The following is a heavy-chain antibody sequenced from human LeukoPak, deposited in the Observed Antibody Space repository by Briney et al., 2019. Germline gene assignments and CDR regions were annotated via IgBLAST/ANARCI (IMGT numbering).Heavy chain of an antibody. V-gene: IGHV3-21*01. J-gene: IGHJ3*02. D-gene: IGHD3-22*01. Sequence: GGALRLSSAASGFTLSIYAMNWVRHAPGKGLEWGSSISRSGSYIFFADSVKGRFSISRDNAMNSLYLQMNSLRAEDTAVYYCARGEGYYDSSGYYLPAFDIWGQGKMVTVSS. CDR1: GFTLSIYA. CDR3: ARGEGYYDSSGYYLPAFDI. CDR2: ISRSGSYI.